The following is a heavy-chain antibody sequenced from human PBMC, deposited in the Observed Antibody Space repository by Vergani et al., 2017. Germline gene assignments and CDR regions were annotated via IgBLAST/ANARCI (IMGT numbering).Heavy chain of an antibody. CDR3: AREHSDTAMVFSGRLSG. CDR1: GYTFTDYY. D-gene: IGHD5-18*01. Sequence: EVQLVQSGAEVKKPGATVKISCKVSGYTFTDYYMHWVQQAPGKGLEWMGLVDPEDGETIYAEKFQGRVTITADESTSTAYMELSSLRSEDTAVYYCAREHSDTAMVFSGRLSGWGQGTLVTVSS. J-gene: IGHJ4*02. V-gene: IGHV1-69-2*01. CDR2: VDPEDGET.